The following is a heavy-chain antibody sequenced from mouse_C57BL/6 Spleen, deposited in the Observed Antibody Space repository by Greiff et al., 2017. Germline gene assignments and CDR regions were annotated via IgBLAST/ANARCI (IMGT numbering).Heavy chain of an antibody. CDR3: AIGGITGFAY. CDR1: GYTFTSYW. V-gene: IGHV1-69*01. J-gene: IGHJ3*01. Sequence: QVQLKQPGAELVMPGASVKLSCKASGYTFTSYWMHWVKQRPGQGLEWIGEIDPSDSYTNYNQKFKGKSTLTVDKSSSTAYMQLSSLTSEDSAVYYCAIGGITGFAYWGQGTLVTVSA. D-gene: IGHD2-4*01. CDR2: IDPSDSYT.